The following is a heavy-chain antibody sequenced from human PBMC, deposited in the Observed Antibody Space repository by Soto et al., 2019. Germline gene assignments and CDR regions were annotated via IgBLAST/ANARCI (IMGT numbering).Heavy chain of an antibody. CDR1: GFTFNSYG. CDR3: AKTGFGDYDY. J-gene: IGHJ4*02. CDR2: VSPSGENT. D-gene: IGHD4-17*01. Sequence: EVQLLESGGGLVQPGGSLRLSCAASGFTFNSYGMSWVRQAPGKGLEWVAVVSPSGENTNYADSVKGRFTISRVNSNNTVNLQMNSLRAEDTAIYFCAKTGFGDYDYWGPGALVTVSS. V-gene: IGHV3-23*01.